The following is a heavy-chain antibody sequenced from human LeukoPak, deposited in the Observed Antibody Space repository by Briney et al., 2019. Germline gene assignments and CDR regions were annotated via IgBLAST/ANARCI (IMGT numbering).Heavy chain of an antibody. CDR1: GGSFSDNY. V-gene: IGHV4-34*01. CDR2: INHSGST. D-gene: IGHD4-17*01. Sequence: PSETLSLTCAVYGGSFSDNYWSWIRQPPGKGLEWIGEINHSGSTNYSPSLRSRVTISVDTSKNQFSLNLRSVTAADTAVYYCASPTTVTPSAYRAFDIWGQGTMVTVSA. J-gene: IGHJ3*02. CDR3: ASPTTVTPSAYRAFDI.